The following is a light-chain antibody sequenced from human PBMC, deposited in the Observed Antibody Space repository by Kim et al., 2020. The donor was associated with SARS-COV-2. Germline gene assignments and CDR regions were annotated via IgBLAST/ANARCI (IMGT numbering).Light chain of an antibody. CDR2: RND. CDR3: AAWEDNLGGWV. V-gene: IGLV1-47*01. CDR1: NPALRNHF. Sequence: GQRVTISCSGSNPALRNHFVFWYQQCPGTAPKVLIYRNDLRPSGVPDRFSGSKSGTSASLSISGLRSEDEAHYYCAAWEDNLGGWVFGGGTKLTVL. J-gene: IGLJ3*02.